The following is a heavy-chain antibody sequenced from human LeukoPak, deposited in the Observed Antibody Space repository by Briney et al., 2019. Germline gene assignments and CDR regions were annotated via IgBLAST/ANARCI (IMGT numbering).Heavy chain of an antibody. V-gene: IGHV3-21*01. CDR2: ISSSSSYI. CDR1: GFTFSSYG. D-gene: IGHD3-9*01. Sequence: GGSLRLSCAASGFTFSSYGMNWVRQAPGKGLEWVSSISSSSSYIYYADSVEGRFTISRDNAKNSLYLQMNSLRAEDTAVYYCARDFDWLLDYWGQGTLVTVSS. CDR3: ARDFDWLLDY. J-gene: IGHJ4*02.